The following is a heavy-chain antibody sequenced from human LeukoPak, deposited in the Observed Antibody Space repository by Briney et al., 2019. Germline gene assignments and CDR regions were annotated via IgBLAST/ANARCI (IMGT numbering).Heavy chain of an antibody. CDR1: GFTFSSYA. CDR3: ARGRSDYYDSSGYYYYY. CDR2: ISYDGSNK. Sequence: GGSLRLSCAASGFTFSSYAMHWVRQAPGKGLEWVAVISYDGSNKYYADSVKGRFSISRDNSKNPLYLQMDSLRAEDTAVYYCARGRSDYYDSSGYYYYYWGQGTLVTVSS. J-gene: IGHJ4*02. D-gene: IGHD3-22*01. V-gene: IGHV3-30-3*01.